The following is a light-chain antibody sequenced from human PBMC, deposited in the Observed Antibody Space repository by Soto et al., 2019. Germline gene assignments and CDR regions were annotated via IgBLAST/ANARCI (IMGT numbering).Light chain of an antibody. Sequence: QSVLTQPASVSGSPGQSIAISCTGTRSDVGAYNYVSWYQQHPGKVPKLIIYEVSNRPSGVSNRFSGSKSGNTASLTISGLQAEDEADYYCSSYTTSSTRVFGTGTKVTV. CDR1: RSDVGAYNY. V-gene: IGLV2-14*01. CDR2: EVS. J-gene: IGLJ1*01. CDR3: SSYTTSSTRV.